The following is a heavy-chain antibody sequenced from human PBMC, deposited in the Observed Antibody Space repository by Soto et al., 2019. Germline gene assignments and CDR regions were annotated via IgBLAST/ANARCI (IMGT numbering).Heavy chain of an antibody. CDR2: IIPIFDIT. J-gene: IGHJ6*02. D-gene: IGHD6-13*01. Sequence: GASVKVSCKASGGTFRSYSISWVRQAPGQGLEWTGGIIPIFDITNYAQKFQGRVTITADESISTAYLQWSSLKASDTAMYYCARPSSNWYSNMDVWGQGTTVTVSS. CDR3: ARPSSNWYSNMDV. CDR1: GGTFRSYS. V-gene: IGHV1-69*13.